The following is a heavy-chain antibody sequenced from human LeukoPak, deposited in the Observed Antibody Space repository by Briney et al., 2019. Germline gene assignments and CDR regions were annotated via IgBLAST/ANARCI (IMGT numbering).Heavy chain of an antibody. Sequence: SETLSLTCTVSGASISSTSYYWGWIRQPPEKGLQWIGSIHYGGSAYYNPSLKSRITISVDTSKNQFSLKLSSVTAADTAVYYCARSLSGTSSDYWGQGTLVTVSS. CDR1: GASISSTSYY. CDR2: IHYGGSA. D-gene: IGHD2-2*01. V-gene: IGHV4-39*07. J-gene: IGHJ4*02. CDR3: ARSLSGTSSDY.